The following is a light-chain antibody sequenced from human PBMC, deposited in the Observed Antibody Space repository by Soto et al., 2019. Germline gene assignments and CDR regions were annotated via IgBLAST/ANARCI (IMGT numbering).Light chain of an antibody. V-gene: IGLV2-14*01. Sequence: QSALTQPASVSGSPGQSITISCTGTSSDVGGYNYVSWYQQHPGKAPKLMIYDVSNRPSGVSNRFSGSKSGNTASLTISGLQAEDEDDYYCSSYTSSSTVVFGGGIKLTVL. CDR2: DVS. J-gene: IGLJ2*01. CDR3: SSYTSSSTVV. CDR1: SSDVGGYNY.